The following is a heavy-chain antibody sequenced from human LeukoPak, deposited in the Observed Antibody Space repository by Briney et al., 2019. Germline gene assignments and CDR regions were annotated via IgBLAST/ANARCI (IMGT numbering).Heavy chain of an antibody. CDR1: GFTFSSYS. CDR3: ARDRASGITMIVVVTHGFDP. V-gene: IGHV3-21*01. CDR2: ISSSSSYI. D-gene: IGHD3-22*01. J-gene: IGHJ5*02. Sequence: GGSLRLSCAASGFTFSSYSMNWVRQAPGKGLEWVSSISSSSSYIYYADSVKGRFTISRDSAKNSLYLQMNSLRAEDTAVYYCARDRASGITMIVVVTHGFDPWGQGTLVTVSS.